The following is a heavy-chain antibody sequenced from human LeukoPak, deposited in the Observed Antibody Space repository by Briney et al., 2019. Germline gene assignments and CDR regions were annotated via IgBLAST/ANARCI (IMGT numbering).Heavy chain of an antibody. J-gene: IGHJ6*03. D-gene: IGHD2-2*01. CDR2: IYYSGST. Sequence: SETLSLTCTVSGGSISSSSYYWGWIRQPPGKGLEWIGSIYYSGSTYYNPSLKSRVTISVDTSKNQFSLKLSSVTAADTAVYYCAIIVVVPVGENYYYYYYMDVWGKGTTVTVSS. V-gene: IGHV4-39*01. CDR3: AIIVVVPVGENYYYYYYMDV. CDR1: GGSISSSSYY.